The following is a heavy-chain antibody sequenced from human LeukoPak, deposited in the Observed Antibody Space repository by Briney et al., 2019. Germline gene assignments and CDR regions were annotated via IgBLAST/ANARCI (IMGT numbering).Heavy chain of an antibody. V-gene: IGHV1-2*02. CDR3: ARKGNWFDP. J-gene: IGHJ5*02. D-gene: IGHD3-10*01. Sequence: ASVKVSCKASGYTFTGYYLHWVRQAPGQGLEWMGWINANHGGINYAQQFQGRVTMTRDTSISTAYMELRSLRSDDTAVYYCARKGNWFDPWGQGTLVTVSS. CDR2: INANHGGI. CDR1: GYTFTGYY.